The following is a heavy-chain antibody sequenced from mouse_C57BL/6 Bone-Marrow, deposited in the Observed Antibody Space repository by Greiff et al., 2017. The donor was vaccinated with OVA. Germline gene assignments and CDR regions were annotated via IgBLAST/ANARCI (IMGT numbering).Heavy chain of an antibody. J-gene: IGHJ1*03. D-gene: IGHD4-1*01. CDR3: ARYWETGNWYFDV. CDR2: IRNKANGYTT. CDR1: GFTFTDYY. Sequence: EVKLMESGGGLVQPGGSLSLSCAASGFTFTDYYMSWVRQAPGKALEWLGFIRNKANGYTTEYSASVKGRFTISRDHSQSILYLQMNALRAEDSATDYGARYWETGNWYFDVWGTGTTVTVSS. V-gene: IGHV7-3*01.